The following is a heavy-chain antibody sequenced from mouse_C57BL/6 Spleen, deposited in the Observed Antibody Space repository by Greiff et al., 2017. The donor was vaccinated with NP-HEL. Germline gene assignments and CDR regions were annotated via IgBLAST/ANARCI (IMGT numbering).Heavy chain of an antibody. J-gene: IGHJ2*01. V-gene: IGHV1-69*01. CDR1: GYTFTSYW. CDR3: ARGRYDYNYFDY. CDR2: IDPSDSYT. D-gene: IGHD2-4*01. Sequence: QVQLQQPGAELVMPGASVKLSCKASGYTFTSYWMHWVKQRPGQGLEWIGEIDPSDSYTNYNQKFKGKSTLTVDKSSSTAYMQRSSLTSEDSAVYYCARGRYDYNYFDYWGQGTTLTVSS.